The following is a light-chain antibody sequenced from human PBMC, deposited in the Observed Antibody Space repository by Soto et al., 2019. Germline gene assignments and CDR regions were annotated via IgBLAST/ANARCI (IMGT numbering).Light chain of an antibody. V-gene: IGKV3-20*01. CDR3: EQYGSSPPT. Sequence: EIVLTQSPATLSLSPGERATLSCRASQTVSSSFLAWYQQKPGQAPRLLIYGASYRASGIPDRFSGSGSGTDFTLIITRLEPEDFAVYYCEQYGSSPPTFGQGTKVDIK. J-gene: IGKJ1*01. CDR2: GAS. CDR1: QTVSSSF.